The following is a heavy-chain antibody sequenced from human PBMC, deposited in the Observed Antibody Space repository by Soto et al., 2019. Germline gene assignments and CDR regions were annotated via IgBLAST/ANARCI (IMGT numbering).Heavy chain of an antibody. CDR1: GFSLRRTGEG. J-gene: IGHJ4*02. D-gene: IGHD4-4*01. CDR2: IYWDDDK. Sequence: QITLKESGLSLVKPTQTLTLTCTFSGFSLRRTGEGVGWIRQPPGKALEWLALIYWDDDKRYSPSLKSRLTITKDTSKNQVVLTLTNMDPVDTATYYCALARYSNFDYWGQGTLVIVSS. CDR3: ALARYSNFDY. V-gene: IGHV2-5*02.